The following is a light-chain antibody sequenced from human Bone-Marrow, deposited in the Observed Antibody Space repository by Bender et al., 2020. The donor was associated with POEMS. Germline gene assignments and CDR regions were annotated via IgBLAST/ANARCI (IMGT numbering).Light chain of an antibody. Sequence: QSALTQPASVSGSPGQSITISCTGTSNDVGTYNLVSWYQQHPGKAPKLMIFDVSHRPTGVPDRFSGSKSGNTASLTVSGLQAEDEADYYCSSYAGSYPPFGTGTKVTVL. V-gene: IGLV2-23*02. CDR2: DVS. J-gene: IGLJ1*01. CDR1: SNDVGTYNL. CDR3: SSYAGSYPP.